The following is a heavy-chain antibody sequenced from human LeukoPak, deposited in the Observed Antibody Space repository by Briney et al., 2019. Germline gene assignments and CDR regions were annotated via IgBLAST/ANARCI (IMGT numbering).Heavy chain of an antibody. D-gene: IGHD3-16*01. V-gene: IGHV3-74*01. Sequence: GGSLRLSCAASGFTFSTYWMHWVRQAPGKGLVWVSRINIDGRTTTYADSVKGRFTISRDNAKNTLYLQINSLRAEDTAVYYCASQIVKGALGTDYWGQGTLVTVSS. CDR2: INIDGRTT. CDR1: GFTFSTYW. J-gene: IGHJ4*02. CDR3: ASQIVKGALGTDY.